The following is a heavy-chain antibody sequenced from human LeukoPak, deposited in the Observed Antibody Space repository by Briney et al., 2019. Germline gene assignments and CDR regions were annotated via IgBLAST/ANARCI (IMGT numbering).Heavy chain of an antibody. Sequence: PGGSLRLSCAASGFTFSSYAMHWVRQAPGKGLEWVAVISYDGSNKYYADSVKGRFTISRDNSKNTLYLQMNSLRAEDTAVYYCARDWGPPTSCDIWGQGTMVTVSS. CDR2: ISYDGSNK. CDR3: ARDWGPPTSCDI. V-gene: IGHV3-30-3*01. CDR1: GFTFSSYA. J-gene: IGHJ3*02. D-gene: IGHD3-16*01.